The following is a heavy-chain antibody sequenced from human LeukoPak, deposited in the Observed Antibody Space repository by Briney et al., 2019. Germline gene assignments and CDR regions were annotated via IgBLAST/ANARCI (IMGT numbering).Heavy chain of an antibody. Sequence: GGSLRLSCAASGFTFSSYWMQWVRQAPGKGLEWVANIKQDGSEKYYADSVKGQFIISRDNAKNALYLQMSSLRAEDTAIYYCARRYFDYWGQGTLVTVSS. J-gene: IGHJ4*02. CDR2: IKQDGSEK. CDR1: GFTFSSYW. CDR3: ARRYFDY. V-gene: IGHV3-7*03.